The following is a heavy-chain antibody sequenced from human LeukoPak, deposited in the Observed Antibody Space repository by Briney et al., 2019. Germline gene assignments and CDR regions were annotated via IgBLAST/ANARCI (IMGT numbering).Heavy chain of an antibody. CDR1: GFTFSDYY. Sequence: PGGSLRLSCVASGFTFSDYYMSWIRQAPGKGLELVSYISGTTSNTKYADSVKGRFTISRDNAKNSLYLQMNSLRAEDTAVYYCVRDTSLVVVVPTARQDWFDPWGQGTLVTVSS. CDR2: ISGTTSNT. CDR3: VRDTSLVVVVPTARQDWFDP. J-gene: IGHJ5*02. V-gene: IGHV3-11*06. D-gene: IGHD2-2*01.